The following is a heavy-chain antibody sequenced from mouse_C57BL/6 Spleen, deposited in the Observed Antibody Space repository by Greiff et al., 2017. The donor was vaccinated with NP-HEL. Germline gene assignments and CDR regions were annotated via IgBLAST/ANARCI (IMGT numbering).Heavy chain of an antibody. CDR3: TRALYGSPFDY. D-gene: IGHD1-1*01. CDR1: GFTFSSYA. Sequence: EVMLVESGEGLVKPGGSLKLSCAASGFTFSSYAMSWVRQTPEKRLEWVAYISSGGDYIYYADTVKGRFTISRDNARNTLYLQMSSLKSEDTAMYYCTRALYGSPFDYWGQGTTLTVSS. CDR2: ISSGGDYI. V-gene: IGHV5-9-1*02. J-gene: IGHJ2*01.